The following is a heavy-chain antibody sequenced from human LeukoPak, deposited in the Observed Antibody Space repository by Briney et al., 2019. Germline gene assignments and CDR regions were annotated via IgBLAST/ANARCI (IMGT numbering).Heavy chain of an antibody. CDR1: GYSFTSYY. V-gene: IGHV1-46*01. Sequence: ASVKVSCKASGYSFTSYYIHWVRLAPGQGLEWMGVVNPSGGSTRYAQKFQDRVTMTRDMSTSTVYMELSSLRSEDTAVYYCAREGVSGSYLGYWGQGTLVTVSS. D-gene: IGHD1-26*01. CDR3: AREGVSGSYLGY. J-gene: IGHJ4*02. CDR2: VNPSGGST.